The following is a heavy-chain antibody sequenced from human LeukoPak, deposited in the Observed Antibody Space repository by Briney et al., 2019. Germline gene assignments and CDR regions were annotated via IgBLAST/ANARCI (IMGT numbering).Heavy chain of an antibody. D-gene: IGHD3-10*01. V-gene: IGHV4-61*02. CDR3: ARLTPIRAYYGSGSCFDY. CDR1: GGSISSSSYY. J-gene: IGHJ4*02. CDR2: IYASGST. Sequence: SETLSLTCTVSGGSISSSSYYWGWIRQPAGKGLEWIGRIYASGSTNYNPSLKSRVTISVDTSKNQFSLKLSSVTAADTAVYYCARLTPIRAYYGSGSCFDYWGQGTLVTVSS.